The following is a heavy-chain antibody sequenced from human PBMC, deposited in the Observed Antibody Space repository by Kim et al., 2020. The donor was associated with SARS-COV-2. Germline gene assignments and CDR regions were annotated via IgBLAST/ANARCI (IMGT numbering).Heavy chain of an antibody. Sequence: ASVKVSCTASGYTFTSYAFHWVRQAPGQRLEWMGWIYPTNGNTKSSQKFQGRVTITRDTSASTVYVDLASLTSEDTAVYYCARGGGSAHFDYWCQGTLVT. CDR2: IYPTNGNT. J-gene: IGHJ4*02. CDR1: GYTFTSYA. V-gene: IGHV1-3*01. D-gene: IGHD2-15*01. CDR3: ARGGGSAHFDY.